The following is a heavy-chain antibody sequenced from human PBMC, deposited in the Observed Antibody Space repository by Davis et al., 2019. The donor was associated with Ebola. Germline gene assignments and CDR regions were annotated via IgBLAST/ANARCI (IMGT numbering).Heavy chain of an antibody. CDR2: LSYGGST. J-gene: IGHJ4*02. V-gene: IGHV4-31*03. CDR3: ASWGREGY. Sequence: MPSETLSLTCTVSGVSISSDDYYWTWIRQHPGKGLEWIGYLSYGGSTYYNPSPKSRVTISVDTSKNHFSLKLSSVTAADTAVYYCASWGREGYWGQGTLVTVSS. D-gene: IGHD3-16*01. CDR1: GVSISSDDYY.